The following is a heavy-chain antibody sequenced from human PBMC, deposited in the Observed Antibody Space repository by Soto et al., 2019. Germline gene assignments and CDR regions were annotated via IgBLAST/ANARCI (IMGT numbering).Heavy chain of an antibody. CDR3: ARLADDYSNCHHYYMDV. D-gene: IGHD4-4*01. CDR1: GGSIRSYY. J-gene: IGHJ6*03. CDR2: ISHSGST. V-gene: IGHV4-59*08. Sequence: SETLSLTCTVSGGSIRSYYWSWIRQPPGKGLEWIGYISHSGSTNYNPSLKSRVTISVDTSKNQFSLKLSSVTAADTAVYYCARLADDYSNCHHYYMDVWGKGTTVTVSS.